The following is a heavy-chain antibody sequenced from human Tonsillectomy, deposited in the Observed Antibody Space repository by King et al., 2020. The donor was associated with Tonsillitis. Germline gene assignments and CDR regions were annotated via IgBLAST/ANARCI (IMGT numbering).Heavy chain of an antibody. V-gene: IGHV5-51*03. Sequence: QLVQSGAEVKKPGESLKISCKGFGYNFASYWIDWVRQMPGKGLESMGIIYPGVSDTKYSPSFQGQVTISVDKSISTAYLQWSSLKASDTAMYYCARLVSGGYAQFDYWGQGTLVTVSS. D-gene: IGHD5-12*01. J-gene: IGHJ4*02. CDR2: IYPGVSDT. CDR1: GYNFASYW. CDR3: ARLVSGGYAQFDY.